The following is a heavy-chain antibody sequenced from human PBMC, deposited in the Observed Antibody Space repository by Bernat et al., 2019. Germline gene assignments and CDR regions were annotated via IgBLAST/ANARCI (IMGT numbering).Heavy chain of an antibody. V-gene: IGHV5-51*01. CDR1: GYSFTSYW. J-gene: IGHJ4*02. CDR2: IYPGDSDT. D-gene: IGHD2-2*01. Sequence: EVQLVQSGAEVKKPGESLKISCKGSGYSFTSYWIGWVRQMPGKGLEWMGIIYPGDSDTRYSPPFQGQVTISADKSISTAYLQWSSLKASDTAMYYCARGVVVPAATLSFDYWGQGTLVTVSS. CDR3: ARGVVVPAATLSFDY.